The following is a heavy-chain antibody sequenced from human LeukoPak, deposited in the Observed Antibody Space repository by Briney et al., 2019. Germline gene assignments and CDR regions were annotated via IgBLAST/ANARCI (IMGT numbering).Heavy chain of an antibody. D-gene: IGHD6-19*01. CDR3: ARTKGVLYSSGWYYFDY. CDR2: INPNSGGT. CDR1: GGTFSSYA. V-gene: IGHV1-2*02. J-gene: IGHJ4*02. Sequence: RASVKVSCKASGGTFSSYAISWVRQAPGQGLEWMGWINPNSGGTNYAQKFQGRVTMTRDTSISTAYMELSRLRSDDTAVYYCARTKGVLYSSGWYYFDYWGQGTLVTVSS.